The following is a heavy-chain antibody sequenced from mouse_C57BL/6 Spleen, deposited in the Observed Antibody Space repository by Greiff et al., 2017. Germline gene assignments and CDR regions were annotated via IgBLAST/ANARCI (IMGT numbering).Heavy chain of an antibody. CDR3: ARCYYSNLYYAMDY. D-gene: IGHD2-5*01. Sequence: EVQLQQSGAELVKPGASVKLSCTASGFNIKDYYMHWVKQRTEQGLEWIGRIDPEDGETKYAPNFQGKATITADTSSNTSYLQLSSLTSEDTAVYYCARCYYSNLYYAMDYWGQGTSVTVSS. J-gene: IGHJ4*01. CDR2: IDPEDGET. V-gene: IGHV14-2*01. CDR1: GFNIKDYY.